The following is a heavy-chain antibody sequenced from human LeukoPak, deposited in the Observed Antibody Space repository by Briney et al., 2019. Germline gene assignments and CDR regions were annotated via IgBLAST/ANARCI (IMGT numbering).Heavy chain of an antibody. CDR1: GFTFSSYA. CDR3: ARSHGDSYYFDY. V-gene: IGHV3-23*01. J-gene: IGHJ4*02. CDR2: ISGSGGST. D-gene: IGHD4-17*01. Sequence: GGSLRLSCAASGFTFSSYAMSWVRQAPGKGLEWVSAISGSGGSTCYADSVKGRFTISRDNSKNTLYLQMNSLRDEDTAVYYCARSHGDSYYFDYWGQGTLVTVSS.